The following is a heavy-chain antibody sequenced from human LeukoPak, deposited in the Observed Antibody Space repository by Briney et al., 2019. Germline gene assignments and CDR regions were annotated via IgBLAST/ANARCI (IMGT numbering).Heavy chain of an antibody. CDR2: ISYSGIT. J-gene: IGHJ4*02. CDR1: GGSISSYY. D-gene: IGHD5-12*01. Sequence: SETLSLTCTVSGGSISSYYWNWIRQPPGKGLEWIGYISYSGITNYNPSLKSRVTISVDTSKKQFSLKLTSATAADTAVYYCARGDDYKSTLFDYWGQGTLVTVSS. V-gene: IGHV4-59*01. CDR3: ARGDDYKSTLFDY.